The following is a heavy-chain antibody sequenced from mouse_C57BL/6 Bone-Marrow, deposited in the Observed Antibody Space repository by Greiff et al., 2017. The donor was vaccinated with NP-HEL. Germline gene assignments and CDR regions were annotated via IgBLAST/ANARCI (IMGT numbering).Heavy chain of an antibody. J-gene: IGHJ1*03. V-gene: IGHV1-18*01. CDR3: ARVKLDYYERYFDV. CDR2: INPNNGGT. CDR1: GYTFTDYN. D-gene: IGHD1-1*02. Sequence: EVQLQQSGPELVKPGASVKIPCKASGYTFTDYNMDWVKQSHGKSLEWIGDINPNNGGTIYNQKFKGKATLTVDKSSSTAYMELRSLTSEDTAVYYCARVKLDYYERYFDVWGTGTTVTVSS.